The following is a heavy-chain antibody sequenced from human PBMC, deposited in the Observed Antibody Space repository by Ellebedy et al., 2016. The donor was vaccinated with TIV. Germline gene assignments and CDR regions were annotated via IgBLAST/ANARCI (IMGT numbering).Heavy chain of an antibody. J-gene: IGHJ4*02. Sequence: SETLSLXXTVSGGSISSYYWSWIRQPPGKGLEWIGYIYYSGSTNYNPSLKSRVTISVDTSKNQFSLKLSSVTAADTAVYYCARDSSGWYYYFDYWGQGTLVTVSS. CDR3: ARDSSGWYYYFDY. CDR1: GGSISSYY. V-gene: IGHV4-59*01. D-gene: IGHD6-19*01. CDR2: IYYSGST.